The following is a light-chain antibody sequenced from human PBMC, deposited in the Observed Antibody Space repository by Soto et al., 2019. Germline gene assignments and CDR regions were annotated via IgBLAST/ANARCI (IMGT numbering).Light chain of an antibody. CDR2: DAS. Sequence: DIQMTQSPSSLSASVGDRVTITCQASDDISNYLNWYQQKPGKAPKVLIYDASHLESGVPSRFSGGGSGTEFTFTISSLQAEDIATYHCQQYANLPLAFGPGNKVDIK. CDR1: DDISNY. CDR3: QQYANLPLA. J-gene: IGKJ3*01. V-gene: IGKV1-33*01.